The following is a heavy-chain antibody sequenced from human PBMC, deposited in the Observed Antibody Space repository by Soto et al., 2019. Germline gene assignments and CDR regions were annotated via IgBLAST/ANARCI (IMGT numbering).Heavy chain of an antibody. V-gene: IGHV4-59*01. CDR3: ARTMITFGGVNTFDY. D-gene: IGHD3-16*01. J-gene: IGHJ4*02. CDR2: IYYSGST. Sequence: QVQLQESGPGLVKPSETLSLTCTVSGGSISSYYWSWIRQPPGKGLEWIGYIYYSGSTNYNPSLKSRVTISVDTSKNQFSLELSSVTAADTAVYYCARTMITFGGVNTFDYWGQGTLVTVSS. CDR1: GGSISSYY.